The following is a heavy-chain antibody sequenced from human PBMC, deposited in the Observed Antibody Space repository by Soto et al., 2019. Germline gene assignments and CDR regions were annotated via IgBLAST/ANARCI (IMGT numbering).Heavy chain of an antibody. Sequence: GGSLRLSCAASGFTFSSYEMNWVRHAPGKGLEWVSYISSSGSTIYYADSVKGRFTISRDNAKNSLYLQMKSLRAEDTAVYYCARAYYCSGGSCYLSYFVYGDQGTLLTI. D-gene: IGHD2-15*01. CDR3: ARAYYCSGGSCYLSYFVY. CDR2: ISSSGSTI. V-gene: IGHV3-48*03. CDR1: GFTFSSYE. J-gene: IGHJ4*02.